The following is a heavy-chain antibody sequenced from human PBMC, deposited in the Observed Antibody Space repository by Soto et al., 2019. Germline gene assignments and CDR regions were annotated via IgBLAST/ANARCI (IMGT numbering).Heavy chain of an antibody. CDR3: ARVGSSGWSPDY. J-gene: IGHJ4*02. CDR1: GGSISSGDYY. Sequence: SETLSLTCTVSGGSISSGDYYWSWIRQPPGKGLEWIGYIYYTGSTNYNPSLKSRVTLSVDTSKNQFSLRLSSVTAADTAVYYCARVGSSGWSPDYWGQGTLVTVSS. CDR2: IYYTGST. D-gene: IGHD6-19*01. V-gene: IGHV4-61*08.